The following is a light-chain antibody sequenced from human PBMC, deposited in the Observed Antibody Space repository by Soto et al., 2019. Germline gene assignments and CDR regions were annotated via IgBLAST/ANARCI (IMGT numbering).Light chain of an antibody. Sequence: QSVLTQPPSVSGSPGQSVTISCTGTSSDIGAYNRVSWYQQSPGAAPKLMICDVNNRPSGVPERFSGSKSGNTASLTIFGLQAEDEADYYCNSWTTSDTYVFGTG. CDR2: DVN. V-gene: IGLV2-18*02. J-gene: IGLJ1*01. CDR1: SSDIGAYNR. CDR3: NSWTTSDTYV.